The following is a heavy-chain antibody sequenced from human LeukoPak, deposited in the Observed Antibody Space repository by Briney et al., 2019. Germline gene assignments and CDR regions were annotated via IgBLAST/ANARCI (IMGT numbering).Heavy chain of an antibody. D-gene: IGHD6-6*01. CDR2: IYYTGST. CDR1: GGSIISYY. J-gene: IGHJ5*02. CDR3: AKERGTYPSAFDP. Sequence: SETLSLTCTVSGGSIISYYWSWIRQPPGKGLEWIGYIYYTGSTNYNPSLKSRVTISVDTSKNQFSLKLSSVTAADTAVYYCAKERGTYPSAFDPWGQGAQGTVSS. V-gene: IGHV4-59*01.